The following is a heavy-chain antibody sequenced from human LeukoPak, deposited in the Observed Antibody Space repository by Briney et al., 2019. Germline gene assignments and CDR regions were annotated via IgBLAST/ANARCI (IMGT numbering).Heavy chain of an antibody. V-gene: IGHV4-39*07. D-gene: IGHD6-6*01. Sequence: SETLSLTCAVSGGSIISTTYYWGWIRQPPGKGLEWIGSIHYGGSTYYNPSLKSRVTISVDTSKNQFSLKLSSVTAADTAVYYCAREAGIAARPGDAFDIWGQGTMVTVSS. J-gene: IGHJ3*02. CDR3: AREAGIAARPGDAFDI. CDR2: IHYGGST. CDR1: GGSIISTTYY.